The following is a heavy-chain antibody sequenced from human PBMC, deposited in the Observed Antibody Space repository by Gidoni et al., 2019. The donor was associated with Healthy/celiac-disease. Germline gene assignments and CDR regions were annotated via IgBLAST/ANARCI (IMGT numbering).Heavy chain of an antibody. CDR1: GGSISSCGYS. V-gene: IGHV4-31*03. CDR2: IYYSGST. D-gene: IGHD6-6*01. Sequence: QVQLQESGPGLVKPSQTLSLTCTVSGGSISSCGYSWSGIRQHPGKGLEWIGYIYYSGSTYYNPSLKGRVTISVDTSKNQFSLKLSSVTAADTAVYYCAREATYSSSGWGGYFDYWGQGTLVTVSS. CDR3: AREATYSSSGWGGYFDY. J-gene: IGHJ4*02.